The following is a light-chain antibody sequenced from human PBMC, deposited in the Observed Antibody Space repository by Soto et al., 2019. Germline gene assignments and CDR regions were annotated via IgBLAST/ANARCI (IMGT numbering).Light chain of an antibody. CDR1: QGIRND. CDR3: LQYQSFPRT. J-gene: IGKJ1*01. Sequence: DIQMTQSPSSLSASVGDRVTITCRASQGIRNDVGWYQQRPGNAPKRLIYAASTLQSCVPWHFSGSRFGTEFTLTIIGLKAEDSATYYCLQYQSFPRTFGRGTNVEVK. V-gene: IGKV1-17*01. CDR2: AAS.